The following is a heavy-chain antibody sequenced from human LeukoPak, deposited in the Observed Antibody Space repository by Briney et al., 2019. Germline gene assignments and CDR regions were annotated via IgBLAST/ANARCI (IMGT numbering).Heavy chain of an antibody. Sequence: SVKVSCTASGGTFSSYAISWVRQAPGQRLEWMGRIIPIIGIANYAQKFQGRVTITADKSTSTAYMELSSLRSEDTAVYYCARGVYSSSWKVYYFDYWGQGTLVTVSS. D-gene: IGHD6-13*01. J-gene: IGHJ4*02. CDR1: GGTFSSYA. V-gene: IGHV1-69*04. CDR2: IIPIIGIA. CDR3: ARGVYSSSWKVYYFDY.